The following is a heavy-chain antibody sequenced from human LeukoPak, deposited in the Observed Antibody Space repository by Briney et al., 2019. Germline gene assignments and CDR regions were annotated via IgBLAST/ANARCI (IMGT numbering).Heavy chain of an antibody. D-gene: IGHD3-10*01. CDR3: GRHRSGSGTYFIDY. V-gene: IGHV3-7*01. CDR2: MKKDGSET. J-gene: IGHJ4*02. CDR1: GVTFSSYS. Sequence: SGGSLRLSCVVSGVTFSSYSMIWVRQAPGKGLQWVANMKKDGSETKYAESVKGRFTISRDNTKSSLYLQVNSLRAEDTAVYYCGRHRSGSGTYFIDYWGQGTLVSVSS.